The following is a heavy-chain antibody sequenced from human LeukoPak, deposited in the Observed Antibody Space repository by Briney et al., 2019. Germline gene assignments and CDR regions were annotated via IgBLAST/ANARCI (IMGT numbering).Heavy chain of an antibody. CDR1: GGSISSGGYY. J-gene: IGHJ5*02. CDR2: IYHSGST. V-gene: IGHV4-30-2*01. CDR3: ARDGGYYYGSGSAPRFDP. D-gene: IGHD3-10*01. Sequence: PSETLSLTCTVSGGSISSGGYYWSWIRQPPGKGLEWIGYIYHSGSTYYNPSLKSRVTISVDTSKNQFSLKLSSVTAADTAVYYCARDGGYYYGSGSAPRFDPWGQGTLVTVSS.